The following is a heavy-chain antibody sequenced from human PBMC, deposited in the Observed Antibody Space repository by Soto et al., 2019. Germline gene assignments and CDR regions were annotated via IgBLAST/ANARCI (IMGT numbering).Heavy chain of an antibody. CDR2: ISGSSDST. V-gene: IGHV3-23*01. D-gene: IGHD2-8*01. CDR3: AKGYRVSLFYFFMDV. CDR1: GFRFAAYG. Sequence: QLLESGGGLVQPGGSLRLSCAASGFRFAAYGMTWVRQAPGKGLEWVSMISGSSDSTYYTDSARGRFTISRDNSKDTLYLEMSSLRAEDTAVYYCAKGYRVSLFYFFMDVWGKGTTVTVSS. J-gene: IGHJ6*03.